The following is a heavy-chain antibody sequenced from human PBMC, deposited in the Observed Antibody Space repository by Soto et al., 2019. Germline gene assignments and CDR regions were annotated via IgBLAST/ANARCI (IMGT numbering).Heavy chain of an antibody. Sequence: QITLKESGPTLVKPTQTLTLTCTFSGFSLSTTGVGVGWIRQPPGKALEWLAPIYWADDKRYSPSLKSTLTSTKDTSKNQLVLTMTNMDPVDTATYYCAHRAASRFLEWSADRGFGPWGQRALGTVSS. CDR1: GFSLSTTGVG. D-gene: IGHD3-3*01. J-gene: IGHJ5*02. CDR3: AHRAASRFLEWSADRGFGP. V-gene: IGHV2-5*02. CDR2: IYWADDK.